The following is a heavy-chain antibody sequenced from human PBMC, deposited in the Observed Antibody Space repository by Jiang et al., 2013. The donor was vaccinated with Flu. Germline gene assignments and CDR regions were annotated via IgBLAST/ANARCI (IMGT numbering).Heavy chain of an antibody. V-gene: IGHV3-30*18. Sequence: VQLVESGGGVVQPGRSLRLSCAASGFTFSSYGMHWVRQAPGKGLEWVAVISYDGSNKYYADSVKGRFTISRDNSKNTLYLQMNSLRAEDTAVYYCAKGEYYFDYWGQGTLVTVSS. CDR1: GFTFSSYG. CDR2: ISYDGSNK. J-gene: IGHJ4*02. CDR3: AKGEYYFDY.